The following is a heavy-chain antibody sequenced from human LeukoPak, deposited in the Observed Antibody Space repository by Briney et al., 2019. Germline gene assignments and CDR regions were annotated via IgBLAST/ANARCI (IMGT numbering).Heavy chain of an antibody. V-gene: IGHV3-43*02. CDR1: GFSFTNAW. CDR2: ISGDGGST. J-gene: IGHJ5*02. D-gene: IGHD5-24*01. Sequence: GGSLRLSCAASGFSFTNAWMSWVRQAPGKGLEWVSLISGDGGSTYYADSVKGRFTISRDNSKNSLYLQMNSLRTEDTALYYCAKDKMGTFDPWGQGTLVTVSS. CDR3: AKDKMGTFDP.